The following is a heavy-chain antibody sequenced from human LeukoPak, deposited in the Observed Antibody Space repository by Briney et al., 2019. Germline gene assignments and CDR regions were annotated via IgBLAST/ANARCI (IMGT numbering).Heavy chain of an antibody. V-gene: IGHV5-51*01. CDR3: ARHAAATYYDILTGYYPDY. J-gene: IGHJ4*02. Sequence: GESLKISCKGSGYSFTSYWIGWVRQMPGNGLEWMGIIYPGDSDTRYSPSFQGQVTISADKSISTAYLQWSSLKASDTAMYYCARHAAATYYDILTGYYPDYWGQGTLVTVSS. CDR1: GYSFTSYW. D-gene: IGHD3-9*01. CDR2: IYPGDSDT.